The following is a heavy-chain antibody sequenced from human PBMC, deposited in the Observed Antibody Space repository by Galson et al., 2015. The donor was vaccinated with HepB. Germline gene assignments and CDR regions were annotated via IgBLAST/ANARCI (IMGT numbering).Heavy chain of an antibody. CDR2: ISAYNGNT. D-gene: IGHD2-2*01. V-gene: IGHV1-18*04. CDR1: GSTFTSYG. CDR3: ARDHDCSSTSCYPLGFDP. Sequence: SVTVSCKASGSTFTSYGISWVRQAPGQGLEWMGWISAYNGNTNYAQKLQGRVTMTTDTSTSTAYMELRSLRSDDTAVYYCARDHDCSSTSCYPLGFDPWGQGTLVTVSS. J-gene: IGHJ5*02.